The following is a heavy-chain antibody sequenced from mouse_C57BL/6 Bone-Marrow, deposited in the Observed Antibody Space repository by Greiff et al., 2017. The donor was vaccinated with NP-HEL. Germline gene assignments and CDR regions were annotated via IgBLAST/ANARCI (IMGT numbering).Heavy chain of an antibody. CDR1: GFTFSSYG. CDR3: STHCLYYYCSSYWSFDV. J-gene: IGHJ1*03. D-gene: IGHD1-1*01. Sequence: EVQVVESGGDLVKPGGSLKLSCAASGFTFSSYGMSWVRQTPDKRLEWVATISSGGSYTYYPDRVKGRVTITRDNAKNTLYLQMCSLTSVYTAMYYCSTHCLYYYCSSYWSFDVWGTGTTVTVSS. V-gene: IGHV5-6*01. CDR2: ISSGGSYT.